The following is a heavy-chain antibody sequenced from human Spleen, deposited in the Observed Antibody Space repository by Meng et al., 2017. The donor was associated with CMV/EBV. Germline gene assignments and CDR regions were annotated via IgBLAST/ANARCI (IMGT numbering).Heavy chain of an antibody. V-gene: IGHV3-9*01. CDR3: ASVDSSGY. J-gene: IGHJ4*02. D-gene: IGHD5-12*01. CDR2: ISWNTGNI. Sequence: SLKISCVVSGLSFHDYDIYWVRQAPGKGLGWVSGISWNTGNIDYADSVKGRLTISRDNAKNSLYLQMNTLRAEDTAVYYCASVDSSGYWGQGTLVTVSS. CDR1: GLSFHDYD.